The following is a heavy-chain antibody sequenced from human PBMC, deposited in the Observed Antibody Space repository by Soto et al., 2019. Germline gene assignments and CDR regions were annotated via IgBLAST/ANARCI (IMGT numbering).Heavy chain of an antibody. CDR1: GFSLSTSGVG. Sequence: SGPTLVNPTQTLTLTCTFSGFSLSTSGVGVGWIRQPPGKALEWLALIYWDDDKRYSPSLKSRLTITKDTSKNQVVLTMTNIDPVDTATYYFAHSSHYDFWSGYYPDNWFDPWGQGTLVTVSS. CDR2: IYWDDDK. CDR3: AHSSHYDFWSGYYPDNWFDP. J-gene: IGHJ5*02. V-gene: IGHV2-5*02. D-gene: IGHD3-3*01.